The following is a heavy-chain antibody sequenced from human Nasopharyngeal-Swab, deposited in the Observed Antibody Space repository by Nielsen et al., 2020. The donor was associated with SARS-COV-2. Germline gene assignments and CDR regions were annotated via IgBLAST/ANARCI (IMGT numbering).Heavy chain of an antibody. V-gene: IGHV3-64D*06. CDR3: VKGVGAAAGFLLYYYYGMDV. J-gene: IGHJ6*02. Sequence: WIRQPPGKGLEYVSAISSNGGSTYYADSVKGRFTISRDNSKNTLYLQMSSLRAGDTAVYYRVKGVGAAAGFLLYYYYGMDVWGQGTTVTVSS. CDR2: ISSNGGST. D-gene: IGHD6-13*01.